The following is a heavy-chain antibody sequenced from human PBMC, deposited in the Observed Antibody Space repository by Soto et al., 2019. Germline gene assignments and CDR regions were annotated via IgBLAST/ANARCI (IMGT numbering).Heavy chain of an antibody. Sequence: SETLSLTCIVSGGSMSSYYRGWFRQPPGKGLEWIGYIYYTGTTAYHPSLKSRVTISIDTSRNQFSLKLNSVTAADTAVYYCARLGGYYQAFDQWGQGSLVTVSS. V-gene: IGHV4-59*08. CDR1: GGSMSSYY. D-gene: IGHD2-21*02. CDR2: IYYTGTT. CDR3: ARLGGYYQAFDQ. J-gene: IGHJ4*02.